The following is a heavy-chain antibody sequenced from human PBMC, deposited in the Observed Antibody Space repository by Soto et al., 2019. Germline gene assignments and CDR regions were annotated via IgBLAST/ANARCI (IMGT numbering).Heavy chain of an antibody. J-gene: IGHJ4*02. CDR1: GFTFSDYY. CDR2: ISSSGSTI. D-gene: IGHD3-22*01. Sequence: GSLRLSCAASGFTFSDYYMSWIRQAPGKGLEWVSYISSSGSTIYYADSVKGRFIISRDNAKNSLYLQMDSLRADDTAVYYCARKSYSGDSGFYDYWGQGALVTVSS. V-gene: IGHV3-11*04. CDR3: ARKSYSGDSGFYDY.